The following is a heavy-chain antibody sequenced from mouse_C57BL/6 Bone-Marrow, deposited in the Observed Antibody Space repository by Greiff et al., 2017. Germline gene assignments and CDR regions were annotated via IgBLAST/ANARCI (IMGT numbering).Heavy chain of an antibody. Sequence: VKVVESGPGLVAPSQSLSITCTVSGFSLTSYGVDWVRQPPGKGLEWLGVIWGGGSTNYYSALMSRLSISKDNSKRQVFLKLNSLQTDDTAMYCCAKHELGLWFAYWGQGTLVTVSA. J-gene: IGHJ3*01. CDR3: AKHELGLWFAY. V-gene: IGHV2-9*01. CDR2: IWGGGST. CDR1: GFSLTSYG. D-gene: IGHD4-1*01.